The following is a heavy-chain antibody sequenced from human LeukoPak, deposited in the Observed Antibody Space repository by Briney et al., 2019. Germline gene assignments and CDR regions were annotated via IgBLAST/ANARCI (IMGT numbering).Heavy chain of an antibody. J-gene: IGHJ4*02. Sequence: GGSLRLSCAASGFTFSSYAMHWVRQAPGKGLEWVAVISYDGSNKYYADSVKGRFTISRDNSKNTLYLQMNSLRAEDTAVYCCARDSVGATNYFDYWGQGTLVTVSS. CDR2: ISYDGSNK. V-gene: IGHV3-30-3*01. CDR1: GFTFSSYA. CDR3: ARDSVGATNYFDY. D-gene: IGHD1-26*01.